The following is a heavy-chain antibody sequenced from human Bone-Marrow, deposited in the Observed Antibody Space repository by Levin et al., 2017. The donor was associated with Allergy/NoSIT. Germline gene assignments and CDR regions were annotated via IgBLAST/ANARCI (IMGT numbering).Heavy chain of an antibody. J-gene: IGHJ4*02. D-gene: IGHD7-27*01. CDR1: GFTVSSNY. Sequence: GGSLRLSCAASGFTVSSNYMSWVRQAPGKGLEWVSVIYSSGSTYYADSVKGRFTISRDNSKNTLYLQMNSLRAEDTAVYYCARAAPGKSLTGDLMGFDYWGQGTLVTVSS. V-gene: IGHV3-53*01. CDR2: IYSSGST. CDR3: ARAAPGKSLTGDLMGFDY.